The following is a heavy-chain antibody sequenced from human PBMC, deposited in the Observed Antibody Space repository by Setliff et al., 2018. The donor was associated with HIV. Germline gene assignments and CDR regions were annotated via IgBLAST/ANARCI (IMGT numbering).Heavy chain of an antibody. V-gene: IGHV1-8*01. Sequence: GPSVKVSCKASGYTFSTYDLNWVRQAAGQGLEWMGWVSPKNNGSGFAQKFQARLTMTWNTSTNTAYMELRSLTSDDTAVYYCARGRYNSRIDVWGQGTTVTVSS. CDR3: ARGRYNSRIDV. CDR1: GYTFSTYD. J-gene: IGHJ6*02. CDR2: VSPKNNGS. D-gene: IGHD5-18*01.